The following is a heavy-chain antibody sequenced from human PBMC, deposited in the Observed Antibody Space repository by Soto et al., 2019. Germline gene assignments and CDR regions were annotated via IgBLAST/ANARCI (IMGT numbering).Heavy chain of an antibody. CDR1: GGSLRNYG. J-gene: IGHJ6*02. V-gene: IGHV1-69*01. D-gene: IGHD3-9*01. Sequence: QVQLVQSGAEVKKPGSSVRVSCKVSGGSLRNYGITWVRQAPGQGLEWMGGIMAIFGTANYAQKFQGRVTISADELTTTFSLELSSLSSDDTAVYFCARARDYDLLTAREYAFDVWGQGTTVAVS. CDR3: ARARDYDLLTAREYAFDV. CDR2: IMAIFGTA.